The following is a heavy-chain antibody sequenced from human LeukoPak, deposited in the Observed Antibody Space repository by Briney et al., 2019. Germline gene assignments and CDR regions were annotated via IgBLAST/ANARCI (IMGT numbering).Heavy chain of an antibody. Sequence: SETLSLTCNVSGGSISSYYWSWIRQPPGKGLEWIGYFYYSGSTTYNPSLKSRVTISVDTSKSQFSLKLISVTAADTAIYYCARVRGDFETDWGQGTLVTVSS. J-gene: IGHJ1*01. CDR1: GGSISSYY. V-gene: IGHV4-59*01. D-gene: IGHD3-16*01. CDR3: ARVRGDFETD. CDR2: FYYSGST.